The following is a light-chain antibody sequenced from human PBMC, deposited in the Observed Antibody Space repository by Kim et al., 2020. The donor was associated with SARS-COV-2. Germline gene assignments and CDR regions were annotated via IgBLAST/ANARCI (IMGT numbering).Light chain of an antibody. CDR3: QTWDTGIRV. Sequence: SVKLTCALSSGDSSYAIAWHQQQPEKGPRYLMKLTSDGSHSKGDGIPDRFSGSSSGAERYLTISSLQSEDEADYYCQTWDTGIRVFGGGTQLTVL. V-gene: IGLV4-69*01. J-gene: IGLJ3*02. CDR2: LTSDGSH. CDR1: SGDSSYA.